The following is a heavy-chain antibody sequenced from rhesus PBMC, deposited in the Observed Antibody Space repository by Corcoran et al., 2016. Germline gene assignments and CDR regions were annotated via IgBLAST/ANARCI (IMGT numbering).Heavy chain of an antibody. D-gene: IGHD6-13*01. Sequence: EVQLVQPGAEGKKPGASVKISCKASGYTFTDYYLHWVRRAPGKGREWMGRVDPEDGEAIHAQKFQDRVTITADTSTDTAYMELSSLRSEDTAVYYCATVYSSWSSFDYWGQGVLVTVSS. CDR3: ATVYSSWSSFDY. J-gene: IGHJ4*01. CDR1: GYTFTDYY. CDR2: VDPEDGEA. V-gene: IGHV1-111*02.